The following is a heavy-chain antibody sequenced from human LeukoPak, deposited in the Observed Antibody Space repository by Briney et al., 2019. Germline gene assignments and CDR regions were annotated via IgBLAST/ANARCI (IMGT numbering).Heavy chain of an antibody. CDR1: GFTFNAYW. J-gene: IGHJ4*02. CDR2: TDTGGTST. Sequence: GGSLRLSCAASGFTFNAYWMHWVRQAPGQGLVWVSRTDTGGTSTHYADSVKGRFTVSRDNAKNTVYLQMNSLRAEDTAVYYCARDSYNNVDYWGQGTLVTVSS. CDR3: ARDSYNNVDY. D-gene: IGHD5-24*01. V-gene: IGHV3-74*01.